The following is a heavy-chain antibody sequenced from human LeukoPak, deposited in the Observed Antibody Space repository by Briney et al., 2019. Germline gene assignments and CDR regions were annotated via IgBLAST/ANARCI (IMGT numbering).Heavy chain of an antibody. Sequence: GGSLRLSCAASGFTFSTYGMHWVRQAPGKGLEWVAVISYDGSNEYYADSVKGRFTISRDNSKNTLYLQMNSLRAEDTAVYYCAKDLNYYDSSGYSYYFDYWGQGALVTVSS. D-gene: IGHD3-22*01. CDR2: ISYDGSNE. CDR3: AKDLNYYDSSGYSYYFDY. V-gene: IGHV3-30*18. CDR1: GFTFSTYG. J-gene: IGHJ4*02.